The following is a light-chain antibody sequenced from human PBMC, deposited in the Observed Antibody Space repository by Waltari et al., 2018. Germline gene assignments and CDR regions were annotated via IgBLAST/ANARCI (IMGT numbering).Light chain of an antibody. Sequence: QSVLTQPPSVSAAPGQKVTISCSGRTSNIGNNLVSWYQQLPGAAPKLLIYEDNKRPAGTPDRFSASRYGTSATLDITGLQTGDESEYYCGTWDTSPSSFFIFGTGTKVTVL. V-gene: IGLV1-51*02. CDR3: GTWDTSPSSFFI. J-gene: IGLJ1*01. CDR1: TSNIGNNL. CDR2: EDN.